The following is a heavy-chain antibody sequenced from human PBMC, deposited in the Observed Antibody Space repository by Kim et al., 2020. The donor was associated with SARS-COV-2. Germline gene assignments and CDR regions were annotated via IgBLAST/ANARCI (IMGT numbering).Heavy chain of an antibody. V-gene: IGHV4-59*01. J-gene: IGHJ3*02. CDR3: ARFQHGSGSYLDPFDI. Sequence: SETLSLTCTVSGGSLSPYYWSWIRQPPGKGLEWIGYMHYSGRANYSPSLKSRVAISVDTSKNHFSLNLTSVTAVDTAKYFCARFQHGSGSYLDPFDIWGQGTLVTVSS. CDR2: MHYSGRA. CDR1: GGSLSPYY. D-gene: IGHD3-10*01.